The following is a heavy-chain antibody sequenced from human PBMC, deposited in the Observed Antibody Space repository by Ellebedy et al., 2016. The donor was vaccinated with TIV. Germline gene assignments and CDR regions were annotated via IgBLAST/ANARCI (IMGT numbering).Heavy chain of an antibody. Sequence: PGGSLRLSCAASGFTFSQYHMHWVRQAPGKGLEWVALIWSDGSLEYYADSVKGRFTLSRDSSENTVYLHMNSLRPDDTAVYYCAREVGGGQGDMDVWGQGTTVTVSS. J-gene: IGHJ6*02. V-gene: IGHV3-33*01. CDR3: AREVGGGQGDMDV. CDR2: IWSDGSLE. D-gene: IGHD1-26*01. CDR1: GFTFSQYH.